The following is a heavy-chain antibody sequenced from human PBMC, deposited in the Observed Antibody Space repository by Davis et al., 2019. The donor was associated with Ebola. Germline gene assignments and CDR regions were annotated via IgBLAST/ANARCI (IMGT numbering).Heavy chain of an antibody. Sequence: MPSETLSLTCTVSGGSISSSSYYWGWIRQPPGKGLEWIGSIYYSGSTYYNPSLKSRVTISVDTSKNQFSLKLSSVTAADTAVYYCARHNLGYYYDSSGYYNRPYYFDYWGQGTLVTVSS. V-gene: IGHV4-39*01. D-gene: IGHD3-22*01. CDR1: GGSISSSSYY. J-gene: IGHJ4*02. CDR3: ARHNLGYYYDSSGYYNRPYYFDY. CDR2: IYYSGST.